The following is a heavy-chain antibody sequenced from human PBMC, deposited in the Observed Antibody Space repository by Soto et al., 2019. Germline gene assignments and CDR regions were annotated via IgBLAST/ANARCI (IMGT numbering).Heavy chain of an antibody. J-gene: IGHJ6*01. V-gene: IGHV1-18*04. CDR2: ISAYNGNT. CDR3: ARGRGQPPPYFSCGMDV. CDR1: GYTFTSYG. Sequence: ASVKVSCKASGYTFTSYGISWVRQAPGQGLEWMGWISAYNGNTNYAQKLQGRVTMTTDTSTSTAYMELRSLRSDDTAVYYCARGRGQPPPYFSCGMDVWGQGTKVDVS. D-gene: IGHD6-13*01.